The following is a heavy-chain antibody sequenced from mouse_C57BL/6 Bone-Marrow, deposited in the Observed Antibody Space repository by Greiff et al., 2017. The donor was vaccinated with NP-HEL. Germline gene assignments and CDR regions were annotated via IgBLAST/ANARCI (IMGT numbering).Heavy chain of an antibody. CDR3: ARRNGYYPYFGY. CDR2: IDPSDSYT. Sequence: QVQLQQPGAELVKPGASVKLSCKASGYTFTSYWMQWVKQRPGQGLEWIGEIDPSDSYTNYNQKFKGKATLTVDTSSSTAYMQLSSLTSEDSAVYYCARRNGYYPYFGYWGKGTTLTVSS. D-gene: IGHD2-3*01. CDR1: GYTFTSYW. V-gene: IGHV1-50*01. J-gene: IGHJ2*01.